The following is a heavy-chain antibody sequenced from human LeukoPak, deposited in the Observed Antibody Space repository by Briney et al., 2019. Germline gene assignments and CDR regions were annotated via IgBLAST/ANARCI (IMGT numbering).Heavy chain of an antibody. D-gene: IGHD6-13*01. CDR3: AKEAHSTWYDFDS. CDR2: ISWSSGSI. V-gene: IGHV3-9*01. J-gene: IGHJ4*02. CDR1: GFRFDDYA. Sequence: GGSLRLSCAASGFRFDDYAMHWVRQVPGKGLEWASGISWSSGSIGYADSVKGRFTISRDNAKNSLYLQMNSLRAENTALYYCAKEAHSTWYDFDSWGQGTLVTVSS.